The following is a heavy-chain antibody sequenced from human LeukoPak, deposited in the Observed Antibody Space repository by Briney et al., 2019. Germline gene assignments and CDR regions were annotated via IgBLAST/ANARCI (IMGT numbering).Heavy chain of an antibody. J-gene: IGHJ4*02. CDR3: LRENHDSGWSFDY. Sequence: GGSLRLSCAASGFTFSDYYMTWVRQAPGKGLEWLLYITNRGDTVFYADSVKGRFTVSRDNAKRSLYLEMNSLRAEDTAVYYCLRENHDSGWSFDYWGQGTLVTVSS. D-gene: IGHD3-22*01. CDR1: GFTFSDYY. CDR2: ITNRGDTV. V-gene: IGHV3-11*04.